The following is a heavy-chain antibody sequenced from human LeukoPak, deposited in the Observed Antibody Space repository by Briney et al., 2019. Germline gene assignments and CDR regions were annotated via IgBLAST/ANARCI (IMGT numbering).Heavy chain of an antibody. CDR2: IIPIFGTA. CDR1: GGTFSSYA. J-gene: IGHJ2*01. Sequence: SVKVSCKASGGTFSSYAISWVRQAPGQGLEWMGGIIPIFGTANYAQKFQGRVTITADKSTSTAYMELSSLRSEDTAVYYCASKLRGYSYGPNYWYFDLWGRGTLVTVSS. V-gene: IGHV1-69*06. CDR3: ASKLRGYSYGPNYWYFDL. D-gene: IGHD5-18*01.